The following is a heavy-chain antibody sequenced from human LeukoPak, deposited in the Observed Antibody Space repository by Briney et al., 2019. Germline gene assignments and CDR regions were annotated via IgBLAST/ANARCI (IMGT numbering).Heavy chain of an antibody. CDR1: GYTFTDYF. V-gene: IGHV1-46*01. D-gene: IGHD5/OR15-5a*01. CDR3: ARGSLRYQDY. J-gene: IGHJ4*02. Sequence: GASVKVSCKASGYTFTDYFIHWVRQAPAQGLEWMGMINRNGDVTSYAQNFEDRVTMTKDTSTSTVYMEVSSLRSEDTAVYYCARGSLRYQDYWGQGTLVIVAS. CDR2: INRNGDVT.